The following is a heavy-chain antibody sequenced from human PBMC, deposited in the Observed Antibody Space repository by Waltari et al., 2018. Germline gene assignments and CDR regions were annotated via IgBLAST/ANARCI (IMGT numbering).Heavy chain of an antibody. Sequence: QVQLQESGPGLVKPSETLSLTCTVSGGSISSYYWSWIRQPAGKGLEWIGRIYTSGSTNYNPSLKSRGTMSVDTSKNQFSLKLSSVTAADTAVYYCARIAAAPTGRYYYYMDVWGKGTTVTISS. CDR2: IYTSGST. D-gene: IGHD6-13*01. CDR3: ARIAAAPTGRYYYYMDV. CDR1: GGSISSYY. J-gene: IGHJ6*03. V-gene: IGHV4-4*07.